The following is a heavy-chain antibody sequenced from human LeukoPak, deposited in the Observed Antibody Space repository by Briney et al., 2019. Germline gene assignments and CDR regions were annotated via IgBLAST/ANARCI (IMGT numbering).Heavy chain of an antibody. J-gene: IGHJ4*02. CDR3: ATRVYYYGSGSYHFDY. CDR1: GYTLTELS. V-gene: IGHV1-24*01. Sequence: ASVKVSCKVSGYTLTELSMQWVRQAPGKGLEWMGGFDPEDGETIYAQKFQGRVTMTEDTSTDTAYMELSRLRSEDTAVYYCATRVYYYGSGSYHFDYWGQGALVTVSS. D-gene: IGHD3-10*01. CDR2: FDPEDGET.